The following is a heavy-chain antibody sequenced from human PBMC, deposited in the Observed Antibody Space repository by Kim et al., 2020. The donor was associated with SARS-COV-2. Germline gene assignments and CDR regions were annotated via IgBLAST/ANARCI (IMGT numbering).Heavy chain of an antibody. V-gene: IGHV1-2*02. D-gene: IGHD2-2*01. CDR1: GYAFTDYF. Sequence: ASVKVSCKASGYAFTDYFMHWVRQAPGQGLEWMGWINPNTGGTNYAQKFQGRVTMTRDTSISTAYMELSRLTSDDTALYYCARDRGTTSIANWFDPWGQG. J-gene: IGHJ5*02. CDR3: ARDRGTTSIANWFDP. CDR2: INPNTGGT.